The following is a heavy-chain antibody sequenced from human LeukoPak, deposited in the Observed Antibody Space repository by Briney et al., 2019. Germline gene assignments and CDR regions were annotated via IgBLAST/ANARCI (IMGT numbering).Heavy chain of an antibody. CDR3: ARGPYYYGGSAFDI. V-gene: IGHV4-61*02. CDR2: IYSSGST. CDR1: GGSISSGSYY. Sequence: PSETLSLTCTVSGGSISSGSYYWSWIRQPAGKGLEWIGRIYSSGSTNYNPSLKSRVTISVHTSRNQFSLKLSSVTAADTAVYYRARGPYYYGGSAFDIWGQGTMVTVSS. J-gene: IGHJ3*02. D-gene: IGHD3-10*01.